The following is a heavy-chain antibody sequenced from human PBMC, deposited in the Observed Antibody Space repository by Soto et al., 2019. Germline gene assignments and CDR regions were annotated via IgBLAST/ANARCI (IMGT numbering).Heavy chain of an antibody. Sequence: GGSLRLSCAASGFTFSSYWMHWVRQAPGKGLVWVSRINSDGSSTSYADSVKGRFTISRDNAKNTLYLQMNSLRAEDTAVYYCAREPPPDSSGYYGWGYFDYWGQGTLVTVSS. D-gene: IGHD3-22*01. CDR2: INSDGSST. V-gene: IGHV3-74*01. J-gene: IGHJ4*02. CDR3: AREPPPDSSGYYGWGYFDY. CDR1: GFTFSSYW.